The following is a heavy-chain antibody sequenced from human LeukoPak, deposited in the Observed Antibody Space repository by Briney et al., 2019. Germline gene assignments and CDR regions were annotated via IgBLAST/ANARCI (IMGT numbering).Heavy chain of an antibody. CDR1: GYTFINYD. CDR3: ARVDSTSPHELDY. D-gene: IGHD6-6*01. J-gene: IGHJ4*02. Sequence: ASVKVSCKASGYTFINYDMNWVRQAPAQALEWMGMMTPSGGISYAQKFQGRVTMTRDMSTNTVYMELSSLRSEDTAVYYCARVDSTSPHELDYWGQGTLVTVSS. CDR2: MTPSGGI. V-gene: IGHV1-46*01.